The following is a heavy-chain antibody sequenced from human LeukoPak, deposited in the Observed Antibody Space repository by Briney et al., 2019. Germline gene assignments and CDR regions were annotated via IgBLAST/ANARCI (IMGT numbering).Heavy chain of an antibody. D-gene: IGHD3-9*01. CDR2: VYHSGSA. V-gene: IGHV4-30-2*01. CDR3: AREDYDILTARYSWLDP. Sequence: SETLSVTCAVSGGSISSGTYSWSWIRQPPGKGLEWIGYVYHSGSAYYNPSLKSRVTISVDTFKNQFSLELSSVTAADTAVYFCAREDYDILTARYSWLDPWGQGTLVTVSS. CDR1: GGSISSGTYS. J-gene: IGHJ5*02.